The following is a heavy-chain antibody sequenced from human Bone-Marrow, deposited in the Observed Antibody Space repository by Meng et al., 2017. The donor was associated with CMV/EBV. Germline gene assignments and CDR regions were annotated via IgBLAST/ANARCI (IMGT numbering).Heavy chain of an antibody. D-gene: IGHD6-6*01. CDR2: VSGSGSST. CDR3: VKWLPWRKYSSSSAPITY. Sequence: AGSLCLTCAASGFTFSSYSMNWVRQAPGKGLEWVSAVSGSGSSTYYADSVKGRFTISTDNSENTLYLLMNSLTAEDTAVYYCVKWLPWRKYSSSSAPITYWGQGTLVTGSS. V-gene: IGHV3-23*01. CDR1: GFTFSSYS. J-gene: IGHJ4*02.